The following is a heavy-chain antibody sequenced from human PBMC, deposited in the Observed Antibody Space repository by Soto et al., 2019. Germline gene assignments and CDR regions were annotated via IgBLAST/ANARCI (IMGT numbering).Heavy chain of an antibody. J-gene: IGHJ4*02. V-gene: IGHV3-30*03. D-gene: IGHD5-12*01. CDR1: GFTFSRYA. CDR3: VAGDIPIIRY. Sequence: GGSLRLSCAASGFTFSRYAMHWVRQAPGKGLEWVAVISSDGSNRYYADSVKGRFTISRENSKNTLYLEVNSLRAEDTAVFYCVAGDIPIIRYWGQGTLVTVSS. CDR2: ISSDGSNR.